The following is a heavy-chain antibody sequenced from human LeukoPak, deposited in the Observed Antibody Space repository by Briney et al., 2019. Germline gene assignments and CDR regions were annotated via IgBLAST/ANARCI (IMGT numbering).Heavy chain of an antibody. J-gene: IGHJ6*02. CDR2: IIPIFGTA. CDR1: GYTFTSYY. CDR3: ARPLQYYDILTGYRYYYGMDV. Sequence: GASVKVSCKASGYTFTSYYMHWVRQAPGQGLEWMGGIIPIFGTANYAQKFQGRVTITADESTSTAYMELSSLRSEDTAVYYCARPLQYYDILTGYRYYYGMDVWGQGTTVTVSS. V-gene: IGHV1-69*13. D-gene: IGHD3-9*01.